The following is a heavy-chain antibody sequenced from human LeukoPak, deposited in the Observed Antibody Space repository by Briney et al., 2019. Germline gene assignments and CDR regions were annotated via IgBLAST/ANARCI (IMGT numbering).Heavy chain of an antibody. CDR3: ARGRWWLRLGELSTAPYFDY. CDR1: GGSISSYY. J-gene: IGHJ4*02. Sequence: PSETLSLTCTVSGGSISSYYWSWIRQPPGKGLEWIRYIYYSGSTNYNPSLKSRVTISVDTSKNQFSLKLSSVTAADAAVYYCARGRWWLRLGELSTAPYFDYWGQGTLVTVSS. V-gene: IGHV4-59*01. D-gene: IGHD3-16*02. CDR2: IYYSGST.